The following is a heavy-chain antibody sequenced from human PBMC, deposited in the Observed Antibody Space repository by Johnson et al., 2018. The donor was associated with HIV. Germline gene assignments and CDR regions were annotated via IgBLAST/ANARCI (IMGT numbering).Heavy chain of an antibody. D-gene: IGHD3-3*01. CDR1: GFTFSDYY. J-gene: IGHJ3*02. CDR3: ARDGLAIFGVVIRLGAFDI. V-gene: IGHV3-11*04. Sequence: VQLVESGGGLVKTGGSLRLSCAASGFTFSDYYMSWIRQAPGKGLEWVSYISSSGSTIYYAASVKGRFTISRDNAKNSLYLQMNRLRVEETAVYYCARDGLAIFGVVIRLGAFDIWGQGTMVTVSS. CDR2: ISSSGSTI.